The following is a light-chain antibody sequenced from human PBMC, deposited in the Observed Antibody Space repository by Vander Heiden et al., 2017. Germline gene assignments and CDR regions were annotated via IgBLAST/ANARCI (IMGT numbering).Light chain of an antibody. CDR1: QNINNW. CDR3: QQYDSYPWT. J-gene: IGKJ1*01. Sequence: DIQMTQSPSTLSASVGDRVTITCRASQNINNWLAWYQRKPGKAPNLLIFQASVLESGVPSRFSGGKSGTEFTLTICSLQPDDFATYYCQQYDSYPWTFGQGTTVEIK. CDR2: QAS. V-gene: IGKV1-5*03.